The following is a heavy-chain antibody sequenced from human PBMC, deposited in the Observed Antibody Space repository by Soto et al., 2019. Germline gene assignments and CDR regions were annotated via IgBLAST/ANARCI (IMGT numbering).Heavy chain of an antibody. CDR3: ARGAEYQVLSRDYFSGVDV. D-gene: IGHD2-2*01. V-gene: IGHV3-30*03. CDR2: ISYDGNNK. Sequence: QVQLVESGGGVVQPGRSLRLSCAASTFTLSTYGMHWVRQAPGKGLEWVAVISYDGNNKYYADSVKGRFTISRDNSRNTPSLQITSLTTEDTAVYYCARGAEYQVLSRDYFSGVDVWGQGIMVTVSS. J-gene: IGHJ6*02. CDR1: TFTLSTYG.